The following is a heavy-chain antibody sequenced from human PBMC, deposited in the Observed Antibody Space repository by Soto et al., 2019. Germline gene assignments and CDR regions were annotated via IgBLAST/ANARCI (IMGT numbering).Heavy chain of an antibody. J-gene: IGHJ3*02. CDR1: GGFVSSGSYY. D-gene: IGHD1-1*01. CDR3: ARVERGTATTVVDAFDI. V-gene: IGHV4-34*01. CDR2: MSHSGGT. Sequence: QVQLQQWGAGLLKPSVTLSLTCAVYGGFVSSGSYYWSWIRQPPGKGLEWIGEMSHSGGTHFNPSLKSRVTIPVDTSKNQFSLKLSSVTAADTALYYCARVERGTATTVVDAFDIWGPGTMVTVSS.